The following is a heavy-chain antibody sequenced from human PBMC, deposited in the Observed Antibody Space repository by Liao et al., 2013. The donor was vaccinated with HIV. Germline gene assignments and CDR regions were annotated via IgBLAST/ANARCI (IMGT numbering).Heavy chain of an antibody. J-gene: IGHJ4*02. CDR2: LYTSGST. CDR1: GGSISSNSYYY. Sequence: QLQLQESGPGLVKPSETLSLTCTVSGGSISSNSYYYWSWIRQPAGKGLEWIGRLYTSGSTTYNPSLKTRVSMSVDTSGTVFSLLLTSVTAADTARYYCARGVGGPFDYWGQGIQVTVSS. D-gene: IGHD1-26*01. V-gene: IGHV4-61*02. CDR3: ARGVGGPFDY.